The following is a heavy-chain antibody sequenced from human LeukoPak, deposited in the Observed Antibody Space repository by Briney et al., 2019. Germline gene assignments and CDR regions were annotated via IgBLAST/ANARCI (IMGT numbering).Heavy chain of an antibody. CDR2: ISADGDGP. Sequence: GGSLRLSCEASGFTFSSHAMNWVRQVPGKGLVWVSTISADGDGPHYADSVKGRFTISRDNSKNTLYLQMNSLRAEDTAVYYCAKDETEWLLRGGAFDIWGQGTMVTVSS. CDR1: GFTFSSHA. CDR3: AKDETEWLLRGGAFDI. V-gene: IGHV3-23*01. J-gene: IGHJ3*02. D-gene: IGHD3-3*01.